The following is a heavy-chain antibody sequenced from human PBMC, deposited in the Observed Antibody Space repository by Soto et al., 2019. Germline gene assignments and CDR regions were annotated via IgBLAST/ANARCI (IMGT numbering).Heavy chain of an antibody. V-gene: IGHV3-23*01. CDR1: GFSFNSYA. J-gene: IGHJ4*02. Sequence: GGSLRLSCAASGFSFNSYAMSWVRQAPGKGLEWVSAINGRGDTTYYADSVKGRFTISRDNSKNTISLQMSSLRAEDTAVYYCAKESEYGGSQREYYFDYWGQGILVTVSS. CDR3: AKESEYGGSQREYYFDY. CDR2: INGRGDTT. D-gene: IGHD3-10*01.